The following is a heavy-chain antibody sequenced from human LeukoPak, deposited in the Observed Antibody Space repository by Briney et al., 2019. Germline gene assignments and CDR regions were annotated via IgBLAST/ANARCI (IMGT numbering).Heavy chain of an antibody. CDR2: ICSDGTNK. J-gene: IGHJ4*02. CDR1: GFTFNHYG. V-gene: IGHV3-33*01. Sequence: GGSLRLSCAASGFTFNHYGMHWVRQAPGKGLEWVAVICSDGTNKYYADSVKGRFTISRDDSEKQVFLQMNSLKPEDTAVYFCARDAQRGFDYSNSLKYWGQGTPVTVST. D-gene: IGHD4-11*01. CDR3: ARDAQRGFDYSNSLKY.